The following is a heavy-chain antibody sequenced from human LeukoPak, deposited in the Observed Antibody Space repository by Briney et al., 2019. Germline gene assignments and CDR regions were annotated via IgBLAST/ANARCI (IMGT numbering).Heavy chain of an antibody. J-gene: IGHJ3*02. Sequence: SVKVSCKASGYTFTSYAISWVRQAPGQGLEWMGGIIPIFGTANYAQKFQGRVTITADKSTSTAYMELSSLRAEDTAVYYCARVGGSGSYSADDAFDIWGQGTMVTVSS. CDR2: IIPIFGTA. D-gene: IGHD3-10*01. CDR3: ARVGGSGSYSADDAFDI. V-gene: IGHV1-69*06. CDR1: GYTFTSYA.